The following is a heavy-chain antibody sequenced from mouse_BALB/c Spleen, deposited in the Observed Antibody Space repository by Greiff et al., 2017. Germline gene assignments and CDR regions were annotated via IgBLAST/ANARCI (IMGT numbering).Heavy chain of an antibody. CDR3: AVRYDDAMDY. V-gene: IGHV1-87*01. D-gene: IGHD2-14*01. CDR2: IYPGDGDT. Sequence: VQLHQSGAELARPGASVKLSCKASGYTFTSYWMQWVKQRPGQGLEWIGAIYPGDGDTRYTQKFKGKATLTADKSSSTAYMQLSSLASEDSAVYYCAVRYDDAMDYWGQGTSVTVSS. J-gene: IGHJ4*01. CDR1: GYTFTSYW.